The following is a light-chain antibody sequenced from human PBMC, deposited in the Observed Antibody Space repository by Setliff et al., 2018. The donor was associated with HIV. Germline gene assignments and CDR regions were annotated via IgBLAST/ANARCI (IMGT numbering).Light chain of an antibody. J-gene: IGLJ1*01. Sequence: QSALTQPASVSGSPGQSITISCTGTSGDVGRYSLVSRYQQQPGKPPKLMIYQASKRPSGVSNRFSGSKSGNTASLTISGLQAEDEADYYCCSNTGSNTYVFGTGTKVTVL. CDR3: CSNTGSNTYV. CDR2: QAS. V-gene: IGLV2-23*01. CDR1: SGDVGRYSL.